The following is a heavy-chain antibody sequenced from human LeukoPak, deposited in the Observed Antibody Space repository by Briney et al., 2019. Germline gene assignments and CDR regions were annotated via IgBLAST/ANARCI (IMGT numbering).Heavy chain of an antibody. Sequence: GGSLRLSCAASGFIFSAHAMSWVRQAPGKGLEWVSGISGGGTFYADPVKGRFTTSRDNSKNTLYLHMNSLRVEDTAVYYCANAGSDTMRGYWGQGTLVTVSS. CDR3: ANAGSDTMRGY. V-gene: IGHV3-23*01. J-gene: IGHJ4*02. D-gene: IGHD3-22*01. CDR1: GFIFSAHA. CDR2: ISGGGT.